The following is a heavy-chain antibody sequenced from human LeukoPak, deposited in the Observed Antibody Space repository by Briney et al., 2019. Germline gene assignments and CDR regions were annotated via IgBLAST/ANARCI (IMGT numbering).Heavy chain of an antibody. V-gene: IGHV4-39*01. CDR3: AKAIVYSSGWYKTFDY. CDR1: GGSISSSSYY. D-gene: IGHD6-19*01. CDR2: IYYSGST. Sequence: SETLSLTCTVSGGSISSSSYYWGWIRQPRGKGLEWIGSIYYSGSTYYNPSLKSRVTISVDTSKNQFSLKLSSVTAADTAVYYCAKAIVYSSGWYKTFDYWGQGTLVTVSS. J-gene: IGHJ4*02.